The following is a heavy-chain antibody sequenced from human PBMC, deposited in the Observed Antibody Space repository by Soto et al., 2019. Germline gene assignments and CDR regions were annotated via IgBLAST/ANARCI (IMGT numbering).Heavy chain of an antibody. CDR3: AKRVGDY. V-gene: IGHV3-23*01. CDR1: GLTFSSHA. J-gene: IGHJ4*02. CDR2: ISGGGGST. D-gene: IGHD1-26*01. Sequence: GGSLRLSCAVSGLTFSSHAMDWVRQAPGKGLEWVSGISGGGGSTYYADSVKGRFTISRDNSKNTMYLQMKSLRAEDTAVYYCAKRVGDYWGQGTLVTVSS.